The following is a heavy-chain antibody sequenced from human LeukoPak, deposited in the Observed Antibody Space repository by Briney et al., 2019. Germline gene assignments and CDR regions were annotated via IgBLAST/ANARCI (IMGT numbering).Heavy chain of an antibody. CDR3: ARAARGPPGTAMVIG. D-gene: IGHD5-18*01. V-gene: IGHV3-21*01. CDR2: ISSSSSYI. CDR1: GFTFSSFS. Sequence: PGGSLRLSCAASGFTFSSFSMNWVRPAPGKGLEWVSSISSSSSYIYYADSVKGRFTISRDNAKNSLYLQMNSLRAQDTAVYYCARAARGPPGTAMVIGWGQGTLVTVSS. J-gene: IGHJ4*02.